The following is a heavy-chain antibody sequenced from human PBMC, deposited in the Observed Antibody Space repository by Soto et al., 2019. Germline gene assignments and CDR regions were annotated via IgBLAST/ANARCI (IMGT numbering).Heavy chain of an antibody. V-gene: IGHV1-2*02. CDR1: GYTFTGYY. J-gene: IGHJ4*02. Sequence: ASVKVSCKASGYTFTGYYIHWVRQAPGQGLEWMGWINPNNGDTNYAQKFQGRVSMTRDTSTSTAYMELSSLRFDDTAVYYCARHSGYDYVFDYWGQGTLVTVSS. CDR2: INPNNGDT. D-gene: IGHD5-12*01. CDR3: ARHSGYDYVFDY.